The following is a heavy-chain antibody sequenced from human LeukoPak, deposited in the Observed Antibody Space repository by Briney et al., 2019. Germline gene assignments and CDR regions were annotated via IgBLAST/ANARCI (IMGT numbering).Heavy chain of an antibody. CDR3: ARRSRDGWYFDY. CDR1: GFTFTNFA. D-gene: IGHD5-24*01. V-gene: IGHV3-30*04. J-gene: IGHJ4*02. Sequence: GGSLRLSCVASGFTFTNFAVHWVRQAPGKGLEWVAFISYDGSTKYYADSVKGRFTISRDNSKNTLYLQMNSLRTEDTAVYYCARRSRDGWYFDYWGQGTLVTVSS. CDR2: ISYDGSTK.